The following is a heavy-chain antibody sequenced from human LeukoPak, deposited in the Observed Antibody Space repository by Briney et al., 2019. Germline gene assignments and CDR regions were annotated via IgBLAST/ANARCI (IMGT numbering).Heavy chain of an antibody. CDR1: GFTVSSNY. J-gene: IGHJ3*02. V-gene: IGHV3-53*01. CDR2: IYSGGST. D-gene: IGHD3-10*01. CDR3: AKSIDYYGSAHAFDI. Sequence: PGGSLRLSCAASGFTVSSNYMSWVRQAPGKGLEWASVIYSGGSTYYADSVKGRFTISRDNFKNTLYLQMNSPRADDTAIFYCAKSIDYYGSAHAFDIWGQGTMVTVSS.